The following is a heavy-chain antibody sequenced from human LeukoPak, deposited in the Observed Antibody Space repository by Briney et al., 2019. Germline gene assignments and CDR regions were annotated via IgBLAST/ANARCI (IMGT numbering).Heavy chain of an antibody. V-gene: IGHV3-23*01. CDR3: AKGLNWGNLDY. Sequence: GGSLRLSCAASGFTFSNFAVVWVRQAPGKGLEWVCAISGSGTSIYYADSVRGRFTISRDNSKSTVSLQMNSLSAEDTALYYCAKGLNWGNLDYWGQGALVTVSS. CDR2: ISGSGTSI. CDR1: GFTFSNFA. J-gene: IGHJ4*02. D-gene: IGHD7-27*01.